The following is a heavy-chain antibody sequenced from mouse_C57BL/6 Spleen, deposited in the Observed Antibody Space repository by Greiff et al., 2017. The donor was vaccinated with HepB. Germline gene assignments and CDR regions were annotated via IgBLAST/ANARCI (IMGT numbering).Heavy chain of an antibody. Sequence: EVKLVESGGGLVKPGGSLKLSCAASGFTFSSYAMSWVRQTPEKRLEWVATISDGGSYTYYPDNVKGRFTISRDNAKNNLYLQMSHLKSEDTAMYYCARDQRGIYDYDGWYFDVWGTGTTVTVSS. V-gene: IGHV5-4*01. CDR1: GFTFSSYA. CDR3: ARDQRGIYDYDGWYFDV. D-gene: IGHD2-4*01. J-gene: IGHJ1*03. CDR2: ISDGGSYT.